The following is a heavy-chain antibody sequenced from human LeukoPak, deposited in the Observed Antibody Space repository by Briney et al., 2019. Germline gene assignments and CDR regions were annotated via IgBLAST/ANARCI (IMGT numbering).Heavy chain of an antibody. CDR2: ISSSSSYV. J-gene: IGHJ4*02. D-gene: IGHD3-10*01. CDR3: ERVGDQVDY. Sequence: GGSLRLSCAASGFTFSSYSMNWVRQAPGKGLEWVSAISSSSSYVYYPASVNGRFTIAGCNTKNLLYLQMNSLRAEDTAVYYCERVGDQVDYWGQGTLVTVSS. V-gene: IGHV3-21*01. CDR1: GFTFSSYS.